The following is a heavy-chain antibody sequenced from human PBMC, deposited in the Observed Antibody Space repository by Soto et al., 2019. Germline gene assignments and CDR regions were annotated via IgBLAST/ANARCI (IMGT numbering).Heavy chain of an antibody. J-gene: IGHJ6*02. D-gene: IGHD3-3*01. CDR2: ISSSSSTI. CDR1: GFTFSSYS. CDR3: ARDEGAIFGVAYYYGMDV. Sequence: GGSLRLSCAASGFTFSSYSMNWVRQAPGKGLEWASYISSSSSTIYYADSVKGRFTISRDNAKNSLYLQMNSLRDEDTAVYYCARDEGAIFGVAYYYGMDVWGQGTTVTVSS. V-gene: IGHV3-48*02.